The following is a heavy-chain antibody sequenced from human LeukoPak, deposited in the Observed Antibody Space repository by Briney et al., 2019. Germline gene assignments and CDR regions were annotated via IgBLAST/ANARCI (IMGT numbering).Heavy chain of an antibody. CDR3: ARGRYNWNDRAYYYYMDV. CDR1: GYTFTNNA. J-gene: IGHJ6*03. D-gene: IGHD1-20*01. V-gene: IGHV1-2*02. Sequence: ASVKVSCKTSGYTFTNNAINWVRQAPGQGLEWMGWINPNSGGTNYAQKFQGRVTMTRDTSISTAYMELSRLRSDDTAVYYCARGRYNWNDRAYYYYMDVWGKGTTVTVSS. CDR2: INPNSGGT.